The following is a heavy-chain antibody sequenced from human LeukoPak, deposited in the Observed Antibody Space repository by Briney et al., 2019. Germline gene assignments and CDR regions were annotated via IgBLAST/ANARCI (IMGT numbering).Heavy chain of an antibody. CDR3: ERGSLFGYDSSGYRFY. J-gene: IGHJ4*02. D-gene: IGHD3-22*01. V-gene: IGHV3-53*01. CDR1: GFTVSSNY. CDR2: IYSGGST. Sequence: GGSLRLSCAASGFTVSSNYMSWVRQAPGKGLEWVSVIYSGGSTYYADSVKGRFTISRDNSKNTLYLQMNSMRAEDTAVYYCERGSLFGYDSSGYRFYWGQGTLVTVSS.